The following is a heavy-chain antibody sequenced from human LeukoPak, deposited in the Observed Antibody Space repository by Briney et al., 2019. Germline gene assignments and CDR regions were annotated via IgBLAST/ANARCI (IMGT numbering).Heavy chain of an antibody. V-gene: IGHV3-23*01. CDR1: GFTFSSYA. J-gene: IGHJ3*02. CDR3: ARASSKIGLAFDI. Sequence: GGSLRLSCAPSGFTFSSYAMSWVRQAPGKGLEWVAVISGGGSGTYYADSVRGRFTISRDNSKNTVYLQMNSLRAEDTAIYYCARASSKIGLAFDIWGQGTMVSVSS. CDR2: ISGGGSGT. D-gene: IGHD4-11*01.